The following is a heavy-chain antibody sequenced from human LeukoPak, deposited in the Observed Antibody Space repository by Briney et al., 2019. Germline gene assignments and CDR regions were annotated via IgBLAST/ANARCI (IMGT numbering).Heavy chain of an antibody. CDR1: GVSISSNY. CDR3: ARLKRGYRWHDVGYFDS. V-gene: IGHV4-4*09. CDR2: IYTSGST. J-gene: IGHJ4*02. D-gene: IGHD1-1*01. Sequence: SETLSLTCTISGVSISSNYWSWIRQPPGKRLEWIGYIYTSGSTNYKPSLKSRFTISVDTSKNQFSLKLNSVTAADTAVYFCARLKRGYRWHDVGYFDSWGQGTLVTVSS.